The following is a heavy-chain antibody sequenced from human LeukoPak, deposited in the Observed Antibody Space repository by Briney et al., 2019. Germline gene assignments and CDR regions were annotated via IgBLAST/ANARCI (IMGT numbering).Heavy chain of an antibody. D-gene: IGHD3-16*01. CDR3: AKGSYMGENWFAP. J-gene: IGHJ5*02. CDR2: ISYDGSNK. Sequence: GGSLRLSCAASGFTFSSYGMHWVRQAPGKGLEWVAVISYDGSNKYYADSVKGRLTISRDNSKNTLYLQMNSLRAEDTAVYYCAKGSYMGENWFAPWGQGTQVTVSS. V-gene: IGHV3-30*18. CDR1: GFTFSSYG.